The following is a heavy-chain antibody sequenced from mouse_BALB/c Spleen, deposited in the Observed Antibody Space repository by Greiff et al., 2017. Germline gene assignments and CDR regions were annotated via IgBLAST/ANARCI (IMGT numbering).Heavy chain of an antibody. J-gene: IGHJ3*01. CDR3: TRGYYGSSYRFAY. CDR1: GYTFTSYY. CDR2: INPSNGGT. V-gene: IGHV1S81*02. Sequence: VQLQQSGAELVKPGASVKLSCKASGYTFTSYYMYWVKQRPGQGLEWIGEINPSNGGTNFNEKFKSKATLTVDKSSSTAYMQLSSLTSEDSAVYYCTRGYYGSSYRFAYWGQGTLVTVSA. D-gene: IGHD1-1*01.